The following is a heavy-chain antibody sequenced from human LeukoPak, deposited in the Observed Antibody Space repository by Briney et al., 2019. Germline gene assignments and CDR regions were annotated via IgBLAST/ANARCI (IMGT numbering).Heavy chain of an antibody. CDR1: GYSISSGYY. D-gene: IGHD2-15*01. CDR3: ARRYCSGGSCYMRGYYGMDV. J-gene: IGHJ6*04. Sequence: SETLSLTCAVSGYSISSGYYWGWIRQPPGKGLEWIGSIYHSGSTYYNPSLKSRVTISVDTSKNQFSLRLSSVSAADTAVYFCARRYCSGGSCYMRGYYGMDVWATGTTVIVSS. V-gene: IGHV4-38-2*01. CDR2: IYHSGST.